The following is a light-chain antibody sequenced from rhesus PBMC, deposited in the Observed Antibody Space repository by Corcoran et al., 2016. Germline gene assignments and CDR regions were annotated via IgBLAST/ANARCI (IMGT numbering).Light chain of an antibody. J-gene: IGKJ1*01. CDR1: QSISSW. V-gene: IGKV1-21*01. CDR3: QQYNSAPRT. CDR2: KAS. Sequence: DIQMTQSPSSLSASVGDTVTITCRASQSISSWLDWYQQKPGKAPKLLLYKASSLQSGCPSRFSGSGTGTDFTLTISSLQPEDFATYYCQQYNSAPRTFGQGTKVEI.